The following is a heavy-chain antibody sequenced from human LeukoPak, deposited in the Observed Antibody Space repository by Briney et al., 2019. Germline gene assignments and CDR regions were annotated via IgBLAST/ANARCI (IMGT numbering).Heavy chain of an antibody. V-gene: IGHV3-48*03. Sequence: GGSLRLSCAASGFTFSSYEMNWVGQAPGKGLEWVSYIGSSGSTIYYADSVKGRFTISRDNAKNSLYLQMSSLRAEDTAVYYCARTSSSWYSSYFDYWGQGTRVTVSS. J-gene: IGHJ4*02. CDR2: IGSSGSTI. D-gene: IGHD6-13*01. CDR1: GFTFSSYE. CDR3: ARTSSSWYSSYFDY.